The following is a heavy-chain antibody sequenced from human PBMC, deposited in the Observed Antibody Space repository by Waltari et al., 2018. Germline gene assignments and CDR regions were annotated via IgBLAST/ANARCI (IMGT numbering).Heavy chain of an antibody. CDR2: VSWNSDTI. J-gene: IGHJ2*01. Sequence: EVQLEESGGGLVQPGKSLRPPCVGLEFTFDDFGMPWVREAPGKGLEWVSGVSWNSDTIAYADSVKGRFTVSRDNAKNTLYLEMNSLRAEDTALYFCARDAGVSTIRWYLDLWGRGTLVTVSS. V-gene: IGHV3-9*01. CDR3: ARDAGVSTIRWYLDL. D-gene: IGHD3-10*01. CDR1: EFTFDDFG.